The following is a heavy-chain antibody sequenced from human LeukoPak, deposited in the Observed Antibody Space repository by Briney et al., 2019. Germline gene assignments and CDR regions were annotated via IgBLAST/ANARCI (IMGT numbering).Heavy chain of an antibody. CDR1: GFTFSSYG. V-gene: IGHV3-23*01. J-gene: IGHJ6*03. CDR3: AKAQRGYSYNNYYYMDV. Sequence: GGSLRLSCAASGFTFSSYGMSWVRQAPGKGLEWVSAISGSGGSTYYADSVKGRFTISRDNSKNTLYLQMNSLRAEDTAVYYCAKAQRGYSYNNYYYMDVWGKGTTVTVSS. D-gene: IGHD5-18*01. CDR2: ISGSGGST.